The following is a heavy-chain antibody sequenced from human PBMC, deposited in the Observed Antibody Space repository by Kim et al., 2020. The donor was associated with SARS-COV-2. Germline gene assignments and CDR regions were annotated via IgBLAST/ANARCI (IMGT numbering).Heavy chain of an antibody. CDR2: ISYDGSNK. CDR3: ASHDILTGWTYYYYYGMDV. Sequence: GGSLRLSCAASGFTFSSYAMHWVRQAPGKGLEWVAVISYDGSNKYYADSVKGRFTISRDNSKNTLYLQMNSLRAEDTAVYYCASHDILTGWTYYYYYGMDVWGQGTTVTVSS. D-gene: IGHD3-9*01. CDR1: GFTFSSYA. V-gene: IGHV3-30*04. J-gene: IGHJ6*02.